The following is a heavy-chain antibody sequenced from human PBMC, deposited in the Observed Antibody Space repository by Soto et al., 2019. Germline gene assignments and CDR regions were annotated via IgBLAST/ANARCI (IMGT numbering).Heavy chain of an antibody. CDR2: ISAYNGNT. D-gene: IGHD4-4*01. CDR3: ARVATTEDYFDY. Sequence: ASVKVSCKASGYTCTSYGISWVRQAPGQGLEWMGWISAYNGNTNYAQKLQGRVTMTTDTSTSTAYMELRSLRSDDTAVYYCARVATTEDYFDYWGQGTLVSVSS. CDR1: GYTCTSYG. J-gene: IGHJ4*02. V-gene: IGHV1-18*01.